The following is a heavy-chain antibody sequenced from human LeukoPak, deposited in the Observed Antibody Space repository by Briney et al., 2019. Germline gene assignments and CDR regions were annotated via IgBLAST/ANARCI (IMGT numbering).Heavy chain of an antibody. CDR2: MNPNSGNT. Sequence: ASVKVSCKASGYIFTSYDINWVRQATGQGLEWMGWMNPNSGNTGYAQKFQGRVTMTRNTSISTAYMELSSLRSEDTAVYYCARAELRRVGYYFDYWGQGTLVTVSS. V-gene: IGHV1-8*01. CDR1: GYIFTSYD. D-gene: IGHD1-26*01. J-gene: IGHJ4*02. CDR3: ARAELRRVGYYFDY.